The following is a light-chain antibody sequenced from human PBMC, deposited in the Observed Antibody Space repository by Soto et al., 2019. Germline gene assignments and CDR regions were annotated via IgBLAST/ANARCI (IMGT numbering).Light chain of an antibody. V-gene: IGKV3D-20*01. J-gene: IGKJ2*01. Sequence: EIVLTQSPATLSLSPGERATLSCGASQRVSSSYLAWYQQKPGLAPRLLIYDASSRATGIPDRFSGSGSGTDFTLTISRLEPEDFAVYYCQQYGRSPYTFGQGTKLEIK. CDR2: DAS. CDR3: QQYGRSPYT. CDR1: QRVSSSY.